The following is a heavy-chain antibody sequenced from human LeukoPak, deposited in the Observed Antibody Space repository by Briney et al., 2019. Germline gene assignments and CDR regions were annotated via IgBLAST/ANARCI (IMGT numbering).Heavy chain of an antibody. CDR2: INHSGST. D-gene: IGHD6-6*01. Sequence: SETLSLTCAVYGGSFSGYYWSWIRHPPGKGLEWIGEINHSGSTNYNPSLKSRVTISVDTSKNQFSLKLSSVTAADTAVYYCARGPRIAARRYAFDIWGQGTMVTVSS. V-gene: IGHV4-34*01. J-gene: IGHJ3*02. CDR3: ARGPRIAARRYAFDI. CDR1: GGSFSGYY.